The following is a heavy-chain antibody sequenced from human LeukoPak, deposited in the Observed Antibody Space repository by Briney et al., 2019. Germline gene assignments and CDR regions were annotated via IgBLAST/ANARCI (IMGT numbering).Heavy chain of an antibody. CDR1: GGSISSSSYY. CDR3: ARDRGGYAYFDY. D-gene: IGHD5-12*01. Sequence: PSETLSLTCTVSGGSISSSSYYWGWIRQPPGKGLEWIGSVFYSGSTYYSPSLKSRVTISVDTSKNQFSLKLTSVSAADTAVYYCARDRGGYAYFDYWGQGTLVTVSS. J-gene: IGHJ4*02. V-gene: IGHV4-39*07. CDR2: VFYSGST.